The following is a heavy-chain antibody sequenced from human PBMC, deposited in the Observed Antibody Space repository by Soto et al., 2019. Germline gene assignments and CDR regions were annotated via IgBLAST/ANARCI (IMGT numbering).Heavy chain of an antibody. CDR1: GFTFSSYA. CDR2: ISGSGGST. Sequence: EVQLLESGGGLVQPGGSLRLSCAASGFTFSSYAMSWVRQAPGKGLEWVSAISGSGGSTYYADSVKGRFTISRDNSKNTLXXXXNXLXXEXXXXYYCAKVGGQDLSFDYWGQGTLVTVSS. V-gene: IGHV3-23*01. CDR3: AKVGGQDLSFDY. D-gene: IGHD3-16*01. J-gene: IGHJ4*02.